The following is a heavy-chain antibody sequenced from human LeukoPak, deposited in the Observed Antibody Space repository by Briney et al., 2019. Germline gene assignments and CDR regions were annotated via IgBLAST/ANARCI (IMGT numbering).Heavy chain of an antibody. CDR1: EFTFNNYW. Sequence: GGSLRLSCAPSEFTFNNYWMTWVRQARGKGLEWVANIKRGGSEIHSVDSVGGRYTNSRDNAKNSLYLQMNSLRAEDTAVYYGTRGADDDFCLMDVWGKGTTVTVSS. CDR2: IKRGGSEI. D-gene: IGHD3-3*01. V-gene: IGHV3-7*01. J-gene: IGHJ6*01. CDR3: TRGADDDFCLMDV.